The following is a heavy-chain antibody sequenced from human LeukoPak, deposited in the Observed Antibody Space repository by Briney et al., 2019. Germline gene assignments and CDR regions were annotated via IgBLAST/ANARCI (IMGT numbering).Heavy chain of an antibody. CDR1: GGSISSYY. CDR2: IYTSGST. Sequence: SETLSLTCTVSGGSISSYYWSWIRQPAGKGLEWIGRIYTSGSTNYNPSLKSRVTMSVGTSKNQFSLKLSSVTAADTAVYYCAGGIVGATDDAFDIWGQGTMVTVSS. V-gene: IGHV4-4*07. D-gene: IGHD1-26*01. CDR3: AGGIVGATDDAFDI. J-gene: IGHJ3*02.